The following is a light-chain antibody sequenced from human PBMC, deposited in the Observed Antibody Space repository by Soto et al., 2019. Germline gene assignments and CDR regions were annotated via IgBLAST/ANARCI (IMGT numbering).Light chain of an antibody. V-gene: IGLV7-46*01. J-gene: IGLJ3*02. CDR3: WIYKTNARIWV. CDR2: ETS. Sequence: QAVVPQEPSVLVSLGGTVPLPSRSSAGAVASDNYPYWYQQNPGQAPKTLIYETSNQPSWIPNRFSGYLAGGKAHLTLSGVQPEDEADYYCWIYKTNARIWVFGGGTKVTVL. CDR1: AGAVASDNY.